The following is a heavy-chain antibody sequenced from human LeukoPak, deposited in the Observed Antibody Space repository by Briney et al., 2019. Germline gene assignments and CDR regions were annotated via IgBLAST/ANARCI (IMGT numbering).Heavy chain of an antibody. D-gene: IGHD5-18*01. Sequence: GGSLRLSCAASGFTFSTYWMHWVRQAPGEGLVWVSRIKSDGSDTSYADSVKGRFTISRDNSKNTLYLQMNSLRAEDTAVYYCARGGGYSYGYGYWGQGTLVTVSS. V-gene: IGHV3-74*01. CDR3: ARGGGYSYGYGY. CDR2: IKSDGSDT. CDR1: GFTFSTYW. J-gene: IGHJ4*02.